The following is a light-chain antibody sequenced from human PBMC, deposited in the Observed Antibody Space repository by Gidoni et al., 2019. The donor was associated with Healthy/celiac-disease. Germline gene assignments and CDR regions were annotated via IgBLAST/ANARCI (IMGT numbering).Light chain of an antibody. CDR1: QSVSSSY. J-gene: IGKJ2*01. V-gene: IGKV3-20*01. CDR3: QQYGSSPRYT. Sequence: DIVLTPSPGTLSLSPGERATLSFRASQSVSSSYLAWYQQKPGQAPKLLIHGASSRATGIPDRFSGSGSGTDVTLTISRLEPEDFAVYYCQQYGSSPRYTFGQGTKLEIK. CDR2: GAS.